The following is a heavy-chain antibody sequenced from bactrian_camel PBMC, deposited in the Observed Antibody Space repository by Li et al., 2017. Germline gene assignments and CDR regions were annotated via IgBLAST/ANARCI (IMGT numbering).Heavy chain of an antibody. V-gene: IGHV3-3*01. Sequence: VQLVESGGGSVQAGGSLRLSCAASLGSVMSNCMAWFRQVPGKEREEVAAILTTSGFSTSYARSVKGRFTISHDNAKNILYLQMNSLIPEDTGMYYCAADLRPPYVRPRNIGYWGQGTQVTVS. CDR3: AADLRPPYVRPRNIGY. J-gene: IGHJ6*01. CDR1: LGSVMSNC. D-gene: IGHD6*01. CDR2: ILTTSGFST.